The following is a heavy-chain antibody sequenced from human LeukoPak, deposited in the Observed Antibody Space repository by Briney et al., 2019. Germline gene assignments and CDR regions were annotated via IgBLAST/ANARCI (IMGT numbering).Heavy chain of an antibody. Sequence: GGSLRLSCAASGFTFSSYAMHWVRQAPGKGLEWVAVISYDGSNKYYADSVKGRFTISRDNSKNTRYLQMNSLRAEDTAVYYCARDSRATYFDYWGQGTLVTVSS. V-gene: IGHV3-30*01. CDR3: ARDSRATYFDY. CDR1: GFTFSSYA. J-gene: IGHJ4*02. D-gene: IGHD5-12*01. CDR2: ISYDGSNK.